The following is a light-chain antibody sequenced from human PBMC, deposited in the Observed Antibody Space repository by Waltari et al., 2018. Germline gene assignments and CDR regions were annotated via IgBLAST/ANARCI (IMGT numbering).Light chain of an antibody. CDR1: QSVSSN. V-gene: IGKV3-15*01. J-gene: IGKJ1*01. CDR3: QQYNNWPRT. Sequence: ERVMTQSPATLSVSPGDRATLSCRASQSVSSNLAWYQQKPGKAPRLLIYGASTRATGIPARFSGSGSGTEFTLTISSLQSEDFAFYYCQQYNNWPRTFGQGTKVEIK. CDR2: GAS.